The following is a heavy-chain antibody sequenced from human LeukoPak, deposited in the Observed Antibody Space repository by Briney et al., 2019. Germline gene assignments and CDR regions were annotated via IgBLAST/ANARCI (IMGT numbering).Heavy chain of an antibody. D-gene: IGHD4/OR15-4a*01. CDR3: ARSDYGTGTHFDY. J-gene: IGHJ4*02. CDR2: ISSSSSYI. V-gene: IGHV3-21*01. CDR1: GFTFSSYS. Sequence: PGGSLRLSCAASGFTFSSYSMNWVRQAPGKGLEWVSSISSSSSYIYYADSVKGRFTISRDNAKNSLYLQMNSLRAEDTAAYYCARSDYGTGTHFDYWGQGTLVTVSS.